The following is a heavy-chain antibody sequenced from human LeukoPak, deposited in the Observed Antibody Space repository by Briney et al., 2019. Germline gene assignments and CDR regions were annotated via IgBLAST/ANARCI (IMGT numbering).Heavy chain of an antibody. CDR3: ARHKPPIAVAIDY. J-gene: IGHJ4*02. D-gene: IGHD6-19*01. CDR2: IYYSGST. Sequence: ASETLSLTCTVSGGSISSYYWSWIRQPPGKGLEWIGYIYYSGSTNYNPSLKSRVTISVDTSKNQFSLKLSSVTAADTAVYYCARHKPPIAVAIDYWGQGTLVTVSS. V-gene: IGHV4-59*08. CDR1: GGSISSYY.